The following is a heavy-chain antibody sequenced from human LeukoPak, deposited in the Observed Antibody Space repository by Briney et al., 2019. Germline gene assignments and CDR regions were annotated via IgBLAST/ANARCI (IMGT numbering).Heavy chain of an antibody. CDR1: GGSFSGYY. Sequence: SETLSLTCAVYGGSFSGYYWSWIRQPPGKGLKWIGEINHSGSTNYNPSLKSRVTISVDTSKNQFSLKLSSVTAADTAVYYCARGLGSGWPTYFDYWGQGTLVTVSS. CDR2: INHSGST. D-gene: IGHD6-19*01. V-gene: IGHV4-34*01. J-gene: IGHJ4*02. CDR3: ARGLGSGWPTYFDY.